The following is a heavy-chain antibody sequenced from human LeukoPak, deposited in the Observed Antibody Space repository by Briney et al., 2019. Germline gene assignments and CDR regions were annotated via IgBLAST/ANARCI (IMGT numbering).Heavy chain of an antibody. J-gene: IGHJ5*02. V-gene: IGHV1-2*06. CDR3: ARELGYSSSWYEGGGFDP. D-gene: IGHD6-13*01. Sequence: ASVKVSCKASGYTFTGYYMHWVRQAPGQGLEWMGRINPNSGGTNYAQKFQGRVTMTRGTSISTAYMELSRLRSDDTAVYYCARELGYSSSWYEGGGFDPWGQGTLVTVSS. CDR2: INPNSGGT. CDR1: GYTFTGYY.